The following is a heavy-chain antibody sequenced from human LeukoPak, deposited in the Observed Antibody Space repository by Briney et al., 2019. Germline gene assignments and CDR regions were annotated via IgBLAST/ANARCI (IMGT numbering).Heavy chain of an antibody. J-gene: IGHJ4*02. CDR2: ISGSGGST. CDR3: ARDGRTRD. D-gene: IGHD2-2*01. Sequence: GGSLRLSCAASGFTFSNYAMSWVRQAPGKGLEWVSGISGSGGSTYYADSVKGRFTISRDNAKNSLYLQMNSLRAEDTAVYYCARDGRTRDWGQGTLVTVSS. CDR1: GFTFSNYA. V-gene: IGHV3-23*01.